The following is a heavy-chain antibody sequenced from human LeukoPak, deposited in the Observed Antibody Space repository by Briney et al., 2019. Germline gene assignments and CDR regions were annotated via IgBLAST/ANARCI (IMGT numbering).Heavy chain of an antibody. CDR3: AKLLGTATTYDS. CDR1: GFTFSGNW. J-gene: IGHJ4*02. Sequence: TGGSLRLSCEASGFTFSGNWMSWVRQAPGKGLEWVASINPDGSQKLYVDSVKGRFTISGDNTKSSLYLQMNSLGAEDTAMYYCAKLLGTATTYDSWGQGTRVTVSS. V-gene: IGHV3-7*01. CDR2: INPDGSQK. D-gene: IGHD5-24*01.